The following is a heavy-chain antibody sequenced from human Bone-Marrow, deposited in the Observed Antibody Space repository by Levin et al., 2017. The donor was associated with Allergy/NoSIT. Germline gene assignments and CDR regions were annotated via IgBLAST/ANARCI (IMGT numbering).Heavy chain of an antibody. D-gene: IGHD3-16*01. V-gene: IGHV4-4*02. Sequence: SETLSLTCTVSGASIGEDYWWTWVRQTPGKGLEWIGEVYYSGNANYKPSLRSRATFSVDQPMNQFFLRLTSVTAADTAVYYCARAQYTSNWGMFDYWGQGIRVTVSS. CDR3: ARAQYTSNWGMFDY. J-gene: IGHJ4*02. CDR1: GASIGEDYW. CDR2: VYYSGNA.